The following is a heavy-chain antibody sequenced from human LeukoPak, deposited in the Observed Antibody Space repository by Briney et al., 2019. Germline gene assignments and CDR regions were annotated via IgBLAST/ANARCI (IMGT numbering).Heavy chain of an antibody. CDR1: GFTFSNAW. J-gene: IGHJ4*02. V-gene: IGHV3-15*01. Sequence: GGSLRLSCAASGFTFSNAWMSWVRQAPGKGLEWVGRIKSKTDGGTTDYAAPVKGRFTISRDDSKNTLYLQMNSLKTEDTAVYYCTTERTGYYYDGSGYREIYYFDYWGQGTLVTVSS. CDR3: TTERTGYYYDGSGYREIYYFDY. D-gene: IGHD3-22*01. CDR2: IKSKTDGGTT.